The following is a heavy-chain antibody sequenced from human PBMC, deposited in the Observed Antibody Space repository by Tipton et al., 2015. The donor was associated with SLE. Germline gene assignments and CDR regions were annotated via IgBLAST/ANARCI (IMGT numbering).Heavy chain of an antibody. J-gene: IGHJ4*02. CDR3: AILGMVRGVHLDY. Sequence: SLRLSCAASGFTFSSYSMNWVRQAPGKGLEWVSYISSSSSTIYYADSVKGRFTISADKSISTAYLQWSSLKASDTAMYYCAILGMVRGVHLDYWGQGTLVTVSS. D-gene: IGHD3-10*01. V-gene: IGHV3-48*01. CDR2: ISSSSSTI. CDR1: GFTFSSYS.